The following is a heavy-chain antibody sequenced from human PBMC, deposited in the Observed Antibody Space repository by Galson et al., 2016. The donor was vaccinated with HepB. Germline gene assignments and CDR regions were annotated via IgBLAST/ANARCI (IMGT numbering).Heavy chain of an antibody. D-gene: IGHD2-15*01. CDR1: GFTFSSYA. Sequence: SLRLSCAASGFTFSSYAMHWVRQAPGKGLEWVAVISNDGINKYYADSVKGRFTISRDNSKNTLYLQMNSLRAEDTAVYYCARDIIGYCSGGSCYYYHYGMDVWGQGTTVTVSS. V-gene: IGHV3-30-3*01. CDR2: ISNDGINK. CDR3: ARDIIGYCSGGSCYYYHYGMDV. J-gene: IGHJ6*02.